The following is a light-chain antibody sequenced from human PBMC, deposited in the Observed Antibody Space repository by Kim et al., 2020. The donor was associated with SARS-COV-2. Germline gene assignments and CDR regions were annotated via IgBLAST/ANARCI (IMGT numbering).Light chain of an antibody. J-gene: IGLJ1*01. Sequence: ALGQTVKITCQGDSLRSYYASWYQQKPGQAPLLVIYGRNNRPSGIPDRFSGSSSVNTASLTITGAQAEDEADYYCNSRDSTGKRWVFGTGTKVTVL. CDR3: NSRDSTGKRWV. V-gene: IGLV3-19*01. CDR1: SLRSYY. CDR2: GRN.